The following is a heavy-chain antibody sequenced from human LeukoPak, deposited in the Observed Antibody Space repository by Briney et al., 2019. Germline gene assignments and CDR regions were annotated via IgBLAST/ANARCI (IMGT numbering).Heavy chain of an antibody. V-gene: IGHV3-21*01. CDR1: GFTFSTYS. CDR2: ISSTSRYI. J-gene: IGHJ4*02. Sequence: GGSLRLSCAASGFTFSTYSMNWVRQAPGKGLEWVSSISSTSRYIYQADSVKGRFTISRDNAKNSLYLQMNSLRAEDTAVYYCAREITMIVVVTTYYFDYWGQGTLVTVSS. CDR3: AREITMIVVVTTYYFDY. D-gene: IGHD3-22*01.